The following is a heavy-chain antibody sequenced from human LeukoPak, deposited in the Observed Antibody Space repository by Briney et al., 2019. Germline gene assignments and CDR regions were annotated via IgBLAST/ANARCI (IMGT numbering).Heavy chain of an antibody. V-gene: IGHV3-23*01. D-gene: IGHD3-10*01. Sequence: PGGSLRLSCAASGFTFSGSAMSWVRQAPGKGLEWVSRISGSGGNTYYADSIKGRFTISRDNSNNTLYLQMNSLRAENTAVYYCAKGGISGLYGLDVWGQGTTVAVFS. J-gene: IGHJ6*02. CDR1: GFTFSGSA. CDR2: ISGSGGNT. CDR3: AKGGISGLYGLDV.